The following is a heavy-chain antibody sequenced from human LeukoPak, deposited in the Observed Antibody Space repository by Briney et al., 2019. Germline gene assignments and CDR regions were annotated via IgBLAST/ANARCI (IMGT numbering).Heavy chain of an antibody. CDR1: GGSISNYY. CDR2: IDNDGST. J-gene: IGHJ1*01. D-gene: IGHD2-2*02. V-gene: IGHV4-59*05. CDR3: AKGHRGVYTDPINL. Sequence: SETLSLTCTVSGGSISNYYWSWIRQPPGKGLEWIGSIDNDGSTYYSPSLKSRVTISVDTSKNQFTLNLSSVTAADTAVYYCAKGHRGVYTDPINLWGQGTLVTVSS.